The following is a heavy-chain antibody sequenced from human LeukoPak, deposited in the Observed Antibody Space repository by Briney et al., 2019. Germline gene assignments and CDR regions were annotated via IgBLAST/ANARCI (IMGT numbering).Heavy chain of an antibody. CDR2: FDPEDGET. V-gene: IGHV1-24*01. Sequence: ASVKVSCKVSGYTLTELSMHWVRQAPGKGLEWMGGFDPEDGETIFAQKFQGRVTMTEDTSTDTASMELSSLRSEDTAVYYCAAGYYYDSSGSYRAVDWGQGTLVTVSS. J-gene: IGHJ4*02. CDR1: GYTLTELS. CDR3: AAGYYYDSSGSYRAVD. D-gene: IGHD3-22*01.